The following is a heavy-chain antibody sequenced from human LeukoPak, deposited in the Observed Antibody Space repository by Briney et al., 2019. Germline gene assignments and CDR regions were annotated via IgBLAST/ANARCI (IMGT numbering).Heavy chain of an antibody. CDR1: GYTFTSYG. V-gene: IGHV1-18*01. CDR2: ISAYNGNT. D-gene: IGHD1-7*01. J-gene: IGHJ6*03. Sequence: ASVKVSCKASGYTFTSYGISWVRQAPGQGLEWMGWISAYNGNTNYAQKLQGRVTMTTDTSTSTAYMELRSLRSDDTAVYYRARYNWNYEDYYYYYMDVWGKGTTVTVSS. CDR3: ARYNWNYEDYYYYYMDV.